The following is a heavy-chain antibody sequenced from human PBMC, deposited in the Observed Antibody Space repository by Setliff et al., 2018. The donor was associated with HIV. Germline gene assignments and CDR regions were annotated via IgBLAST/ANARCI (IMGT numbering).Heavy chain of an antibody. D-gene: IGHD6-6*01. CDR3: ARGTKLVWGRWFDP. Sequence: SETLSLTCAIYGGSFSDYYWTWIRQTPRKRLEWIGELNDSGSTNYNPSLRSRVTMSVDTSKNQFSLRLTSVTAADTAIYYCARGTKLVWGRWFDPWGQGTLVTVSS. CDR2: LNDSGST. CDR1: GGSFSDYY. V-gene: IGHV4-34*01. J-gene: IGHJ5*02.